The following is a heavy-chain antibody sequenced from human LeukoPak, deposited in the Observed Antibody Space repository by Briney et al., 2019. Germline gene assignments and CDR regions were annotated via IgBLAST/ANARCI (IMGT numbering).Heavy chain of an antibody. V-gene: IGHV1-46*01. Sequence: GASVKVSCKASGFTFASYGFNWVRQAPGQGLEWMGIINPSGGSTSYAQKFQGRVTMTRDTSTSTVYMELSSLRSEDTAVYYCARGGIVGATPTNDYWGQGTLVTVSS. CDR1: GFTFASYG. D-gene: IGHD1-26*01. CDR3: ARGGIVGATPTNDY. CDR2: INPSGGST. J-gene: IGHJ4*02.